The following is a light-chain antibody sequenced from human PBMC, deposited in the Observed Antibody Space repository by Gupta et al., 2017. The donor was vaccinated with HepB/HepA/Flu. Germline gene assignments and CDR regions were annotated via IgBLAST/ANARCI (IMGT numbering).Light chain of an antibody. CDR3: SSYTTSNFVV. CDR1: TSDFGNYYP. CDR2: EVS. Sequence: QSALTQPASVSGSPGQSITISCTGTTSDFGNYYPVSWYQQHPGKAPKLIIFEVSKRPSGVSNRFSGSKSGNTASLTISGLQAEDEADYSCSSYTTSNFVVFGGGTKLTVL. V-gene: IGLV2-14*02. J-gene: IGLJ3*02.